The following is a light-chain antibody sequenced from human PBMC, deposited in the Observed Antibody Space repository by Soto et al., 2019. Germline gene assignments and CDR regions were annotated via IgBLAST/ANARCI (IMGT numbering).Light chain of an antibody. CDR1: SSDVGGYNS. Sequence: QSALTQPASVSGSPGQSITISCTATSSDVGGYNSVSWYQQHPGKAPKLMIYDVTTRPSGVSNRFSGSKSGNTASLTISGLQAEDEADYYCCSYTSSSTRVFGTGTKVTVL. V-gene: IGLV2-14*01. CDR3: CSYTSSSTRV. CDR2: DVT. J-gene: IGLJ1*01.